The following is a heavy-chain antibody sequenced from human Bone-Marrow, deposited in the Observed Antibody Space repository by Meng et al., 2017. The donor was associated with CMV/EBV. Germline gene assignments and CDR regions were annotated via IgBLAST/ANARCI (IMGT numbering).Heavy chain of an antibody. CDR2: ISSSSSYI. V-gene: IGHV3-21*01. CDR3: AKSPRRDGYNWYHYFDY. CDR1: GFTFSSYS. D-gene: IGHD5-24*01. J-gene: IGHJ4*02. Sequence: GESLKISCAASGFTFSSYSMNWVRQAPGKGLEWVSSISSSSSYIYYADSVKGRFTISRDNAKNTLYLQMNSLRAEDTAVYYCAKSPRRDGYNWYHYFDYWGQGTLVTVSS.